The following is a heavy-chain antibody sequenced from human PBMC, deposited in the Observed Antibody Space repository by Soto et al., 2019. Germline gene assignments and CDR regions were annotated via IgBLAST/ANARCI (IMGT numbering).Heavy chain of an antibody. V-gene: IGHV4-39*01. CDR3: ARRLYYDSSGFEGGGMDV. CDR1: GGSISSSSYY. D-gene: IGHD3-22*01. Sequence: QLQLQESGPGLVKPSETLSLTCTVSGGSISSSSYYWGWIRQPPGKGLEWIGSIYYSGSTYYNPSLKSRVTISVDTSNNQFYLKLSSVNAADTAVYYCARRLYYDSSGFEGGGMDVWGQGTTVTVSS. J-gene: IGHJ6*02. CDR2: IYYSGST.